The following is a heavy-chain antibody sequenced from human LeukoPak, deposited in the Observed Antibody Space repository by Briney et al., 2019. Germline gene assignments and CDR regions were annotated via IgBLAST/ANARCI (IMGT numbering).Heavy chain of an antibody. CDR3: ARRAVVGYCSSTSCYEH. D-gene: IGHD2-2*01. J-gene: IGHJ4*02. Sequence: SVKVSCKASGDTFSSYAISWVRQAPGQGLEWMGGIIPIFGTANYAQKFQGRVTITADESTSTAYMELSSLRSEDTAVYYCARRAVVGYCSSTSCYEHWGQGTLVTVSS. CDR1: GDTFSSYA. V-gene: IGHV1-69*13. CDR2: IIPIFGTA.